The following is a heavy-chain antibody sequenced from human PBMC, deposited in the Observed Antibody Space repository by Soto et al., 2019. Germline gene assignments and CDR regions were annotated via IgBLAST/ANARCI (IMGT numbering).Heavy chain of an antibody. D-gene: IGHD2-2*01. J-gene: IGHJ4*02. Sequence: QVQLVESGGGVVQPGRSLRLSCAASGFTFSSYGMHWVRQAPGKGLEWVAVISYDGSNTYYADSVKGRFTISRDNSKNTLYLQMNSLRAEDTAVYYCAKAPAIVLVPAAMGGEYWGQGTLVTVSS. CDR3: AKAPAIVLVPAAMGGEY. V-gene: IGHV3-30*18. CDR1: GFTFSSYG. CDR2: ISYDGSNT.